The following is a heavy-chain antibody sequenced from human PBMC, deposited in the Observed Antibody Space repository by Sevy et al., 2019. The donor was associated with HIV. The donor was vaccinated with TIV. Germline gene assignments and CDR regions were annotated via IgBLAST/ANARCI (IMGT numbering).Heavy chain of an antibody. D-gene: IGHD3-10*01. CDR2: IWHDGNYK. Sequence: GGSLRLSCGASGFAFSRYGMHWVRQAPGKGLEWVAVIWHDGNYKYYADSVKSRFTISRDNSKNTLYLQMNSLRGDDSAVYFCARDPLYYSHRDSYHLKYYFDYWGQGTQVTVSS. CDR1: GFAFSRYG. J-gene: IGHJ4*02. CDR3: ARDPLYYSHRDSYHLKYYFDY. V-gene: IGHV3-33*01.